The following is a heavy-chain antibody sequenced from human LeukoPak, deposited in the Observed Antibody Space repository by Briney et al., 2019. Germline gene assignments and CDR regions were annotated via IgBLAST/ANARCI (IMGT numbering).Heavy chain of an antibody. Sequence: GGSLRLSCAASGFTVSSNYMSWVRQAPGKGLEWVSVIYSGGRTYYADSVKGRFTISRDNSKNTLYLQVNSLRAEDTAEYYCARDSSGWYYFDYWGQGTLVTVSS. CDR1: GFTVSSNY. V-gene: IGHV3-66*01. D-gene: IGHD6-19*01. CDR2: IYSGGRT. J-gene: IGHJ4*02. CDR3: ARDSSGWYYFDY.